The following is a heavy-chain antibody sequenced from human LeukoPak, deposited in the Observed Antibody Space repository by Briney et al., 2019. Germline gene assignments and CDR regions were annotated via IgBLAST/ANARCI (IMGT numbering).Heavy chain of an antibody. CDR1: GYTFTGYY. Sequence: ASVKVSCKASGYTFTGYYMHWVRQAPGQGLEWMGWINPNSGGTNYAQKFQGRVTMTRDTSISTAYMELSRLRSDDTAVYYCARDRVAARHYHYYYYGMDVWGQGTTVTVSS. J-gene: IGHJ6*02. CDR2: INPNSGGT. V-gene: IGHV1-2*02. D-gene: IGHD2-15*01. CDR3: ARDRVAARHYHYYYYGMDV.